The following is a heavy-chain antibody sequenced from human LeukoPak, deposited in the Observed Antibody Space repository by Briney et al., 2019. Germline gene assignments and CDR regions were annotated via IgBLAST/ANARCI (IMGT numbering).Heavy chain of an antibody. CDR1: GGSISSYY. CDR3: ARDTRAAAAGT. D-gene: IGHD6-13*01. J-gene: IGHJ5*02. Sequence: SETLSLTCTVSGGSISSYYWSWIRQPPGKGLEWMGYIYYSGSTNYNPSLQSRVTISVDTSKNQFSLKLSSVTAADTAVYYCARDTRAAAAGTWGQGTLVTVSS. V-gene: IGHV4-59*01. CDR2: IYYSGST.